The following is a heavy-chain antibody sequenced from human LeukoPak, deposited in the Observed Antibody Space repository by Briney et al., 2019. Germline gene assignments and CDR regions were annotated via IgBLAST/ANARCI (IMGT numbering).Heavy chain of an antibody. Sequence: GGSLRLSCAASDFTFSTYGMSWVRQAPGKGLEWVSGISYSGSSTYYADSVKGRFTISRDNSKNTVYLQMNSLRAEDTAVYYCAKQAWWSGYFYFLPFDYWGQGTLVTVSS. J-gene: IGHJ4*02. CDR2: ISYSGSST. D-gene: IGHD3-3*01. CDR1: DFTFSTYG. V-gene: IGHV3-23*01. CDR3: AKQAWWSGYFYFLPFDY.